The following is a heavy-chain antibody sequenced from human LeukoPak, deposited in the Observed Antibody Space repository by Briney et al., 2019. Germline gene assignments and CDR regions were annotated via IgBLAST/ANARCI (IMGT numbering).Heavy chain of an antibody. CDR1: GITFRDYS. V-gene: IGHV3-69-1*01. CDR2: ISSSSTT. Sequence: GGSLRLSCTASGITFRDYSMNWVRQAPGKGLEWVSYISSSSTTYSADPVRGRFTISRDNAKNSLYLQTSSLRAEDSAVYYCASFTVVGSYYYYMGVWGNGTTVTVPS. J-gene: IGHJ6*03. CDR3: ASFTVVGSYYYYMGV. D-gene: IGHD3-10*01.